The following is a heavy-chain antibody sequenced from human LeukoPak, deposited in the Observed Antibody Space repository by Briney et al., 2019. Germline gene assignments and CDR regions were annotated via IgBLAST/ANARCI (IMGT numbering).Heavy chain of an antibody. Sequence: SETLSLTCTVSGGSISSYYWSWIRQPAGKGLEWIGRIYTSGSTNYNPSLKSRVTMSVDTSKNQFSLKLSSVTAADTAVYYCARVGGYCTNGVCSRAFDIWGQGTMVTVSS. CDR3: ARVGGYCTNGVCSRAFDI. D-gene: IGHD2-8*01. CDR1: GGSISSYY. J-gene: IGHJ3*02. V-gene: IGHV4-4*07. CDR2: IYTSGST.